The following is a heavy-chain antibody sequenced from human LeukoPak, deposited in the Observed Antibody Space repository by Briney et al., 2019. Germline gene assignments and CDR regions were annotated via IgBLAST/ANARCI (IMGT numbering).Heavy chain of an antibody. D-gene: IGHD2-21*02. CDR3: ARDFGIVDCGGDCRRWSAFDI. CDR2: IYSQPPGKGLEWVSVT. CDR1: GFSVSSNY. V-gene: IGHV3-53*01. Sequence: GGSLRLSCALSGFSVSSNYMSWVRQAPGKGLEWVSVIYSQPPGKGLEWVSVTYYADSVKGRFTISRDNSKNTLYLQMSSVRAEDTAVYYCARDFGIVDCGGDCRRWSAFDIWGQGTMVTVSS. J-gene: IGHJ3*02.